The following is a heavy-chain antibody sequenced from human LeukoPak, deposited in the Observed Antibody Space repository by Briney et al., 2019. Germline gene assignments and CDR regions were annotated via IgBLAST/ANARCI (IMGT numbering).Heavy chain of an antibody. CDR3: AKVPSRSYYDSMFDY. J-gene: IGHJ4*02. D-gene: IGHD3-22*01. CDR2: IFPSGGEI. Sequence: GGSLRLSCAASGFTFSTFAMIWVRQPPGKGLEWVSSIFPSGGEIHYADSVRGRFTISRDNSKNTLYLQMNSLRAEDTAVYYCAKVPSRSYYDSMFDYWGQGTLVTVSS. CDR1: GFTFSTFA. V-gene: IGHV3-23*01.